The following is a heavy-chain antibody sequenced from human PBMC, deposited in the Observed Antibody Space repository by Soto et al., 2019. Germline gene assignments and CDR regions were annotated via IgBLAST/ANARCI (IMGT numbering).Heavy chain of an antibody. CDR1: GFTFSSYA. V-gene: IGHV3-23*01. CDR3: AKAQQWLVKGSYFDY. Sequence: PGGSLRLSCAASGFTFSSYAMSWVRQAPGKGLEWVSAISGSGGSKYYADSVKGRFTISRDNSKNTLYLQMNSLRAEDTAVYYCAKAQQWLVKGSYFDYWGQGTLVTVSS. J-gene: IGHJ4*02. D-gene: IGHD6-19*01. CDR2: ISGSGGSK.